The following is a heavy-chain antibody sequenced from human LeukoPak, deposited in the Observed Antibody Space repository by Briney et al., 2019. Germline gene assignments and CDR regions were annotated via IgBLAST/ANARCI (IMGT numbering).Heavy chain of an antibody. CDR2: IYYSGST. CDR1: GGSISSYY. J-gene: IGHJ3*02. V-gene: IGHV4-59*08. CDR3: ATGAYCGGDCFDAFDI. Sequence: SETLSLTCTVSGGSISSYYWSWIRQPPGKGLEWIGYIYYSGSTNYNPSLKSRVTMSVDSSKNQFSLKLSSVTAADTAAYYCATGAYCGGDCFDAFDIWGQGTVVTISS. D-gene: IGHD2-21*01.